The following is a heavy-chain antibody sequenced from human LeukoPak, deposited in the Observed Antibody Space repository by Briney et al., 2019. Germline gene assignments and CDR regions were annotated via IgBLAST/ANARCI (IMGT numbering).Heavy chain of an antibody. CDR1: GFTFSSYA. CDR2: ISYDGSNK. D-gene: IGHD1-26*01. J-gene: IGHJ4*02. Sequence: ERSLRLSCAASGFTFSSYAMHWVRQAPGKGLEWVAVISYDGSNKYYADSVKGQFTISRDSSKNTLYLQMNSLRAEDTAVYYCARDWNTAWVGAREGYFDYWGQGTLVTVSS. V-gene: IGHV3-30-3*01. CDR3: ARDWNTAWVGAREGYFDY.